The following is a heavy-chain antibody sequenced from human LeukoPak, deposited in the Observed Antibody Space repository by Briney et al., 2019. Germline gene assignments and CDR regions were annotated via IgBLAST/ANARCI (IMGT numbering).Heavy chain of an antibody. D-gene: IGHD2-21*02. Sequence: PGGSLRLSCAASGFTFSSYAMHWVRQAPGKGLEWVAVISYDGSNKYYADSVKGRFTISRDNSKSTLYLQMNSLRAEDTAVYYCARDMGHIVVVTAPKGFDYWGQGTLVTVSS. J-gene: IGHJ4*02. CDR1: GFTFSSYA. V-gene: IGHV3-30-3*01. CDR2: ISYDGSNK. CDR3: ARDMGHIVVVTAPKGFDY.